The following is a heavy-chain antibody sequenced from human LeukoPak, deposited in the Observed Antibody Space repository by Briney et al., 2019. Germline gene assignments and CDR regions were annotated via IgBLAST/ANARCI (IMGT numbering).Heavy chain of an antibody. Sequence: ASVKVSCKASGYSFTAYYMHLVRQAPGQGLEWMGWTNPNSGDTNYAQNFRDRVTMTWDTSVSTAYMELSSLRSEDTAVYYCARGTPGMGGPFDYWGQGTLVTVSS. V-gene: IGHV1-2*02. CDR3: ARGTPGMGGPFDY. CDR2: TNPNSGDT. D-gene: IGHD3-10*01. CDR1: GYSFTAYY. J-gene: IGHJ4*02.